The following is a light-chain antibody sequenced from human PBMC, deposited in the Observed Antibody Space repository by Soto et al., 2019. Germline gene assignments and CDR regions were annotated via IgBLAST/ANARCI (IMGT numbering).Light chain of an antibody. J-gene: IGLJ1*01. CDR2: EGS. V-gene: IGLV2-23*01. Sequence: QSALTQPASVSGSPGQSITISCTGTSSDVGSYNLVSWYQQHPGKAPKLLIYEGSKRPPGVSNRVSGSKSGNTASLTISGPQVEEEADYYCCSYAGSSTYAFGSGSKLTVL. CDR3: CSYAGSSTYA. CDR1: SSDVGSYNL.